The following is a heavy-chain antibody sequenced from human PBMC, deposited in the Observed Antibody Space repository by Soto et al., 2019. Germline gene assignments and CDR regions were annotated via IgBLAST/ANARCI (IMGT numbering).Heavy chain of an antibody. J-gene: IGHJ6*02. CDR1: GGTFSSYA. V-gene: IGHV1-69*01. CDR3: ARSQGSSTSLEIYYYYYYGMDV. D-gene: IGHD2-2*01. CDR2: IIPISGTA. Sequence: QVQLVQSGAEVKKPGSSVKVSCKASGGTFSSYAISWVRQAPGQGLEWMGGIIPISGTANYAQKFQGRVTITADESTSTAYMGLSSLRSEDTAVYYCARSQGSSTSLEIYYYYYYGMDVCGQGTTVTVSS.